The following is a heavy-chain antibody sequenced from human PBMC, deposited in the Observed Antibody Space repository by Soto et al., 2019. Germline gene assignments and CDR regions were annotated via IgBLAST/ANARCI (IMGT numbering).Heavy chain of an antibody. V-gene: IGHV1-69*12. CDR1: GGTFSSYA. D-gene: IGHD3-3*01. CDR3: AARYNERLPGLWG. Sequence: QVQLVQSGAEVKKPGSSVKVSCKASGGTFSSYAISWVRQAPGQGLEWMGGIIPIFGTANYEQKFQGRVTITADESTSTAYMELSSLRYEDSAVYYCAARYNERLPGLWGWGQGTLFTVSS. J-gene: IGHJ4*02. CDR2: IIPIFGTA.